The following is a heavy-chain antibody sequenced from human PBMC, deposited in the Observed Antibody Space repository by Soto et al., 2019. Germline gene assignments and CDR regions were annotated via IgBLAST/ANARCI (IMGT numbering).Heavy chain of an antibody. CDR1: GSTFSSYA. D-gene: IGHD3-22*01. Sequence: QVQLVQSGAEVKKPGSSVKVSCKASGSTFSSYAISWVRQAPGQGLEWMGGIIPIFGTANYAQKFQGRVTITADKSTSTAYMELSSLRSEDTAVYYCARGVPDYYDSSGYYRSQYFDYWGQGTLVTVSS. CDR3: ARGVPDYYDSSGYYRSQYFDY. V-gene: IGHV1-69*06. CDR2: IIPIFGTA. J-gene: IGHJ4*02.